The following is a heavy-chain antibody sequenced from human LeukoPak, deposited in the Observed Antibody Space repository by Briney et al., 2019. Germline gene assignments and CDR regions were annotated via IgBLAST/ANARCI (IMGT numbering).Heavy chain of an antibody. V-gene: IGHV3-49*04. CDR1: GFTVGDDA. CDR2: MRSKACGGTT. J-gene: IGHJ3*01. D-gene: IGHD3-16*01. Sequence: TGGSLRLSCTAAGFTVGDDAMSWVRQAPGKGLEWVGFMRSKACGGTTDYAASVRGRFIISRDDSNSIDYLQMDSLKTEDTAVYYCARDKMGENVAQDVWGQGTMVTVSS. CDR3: ARDKMGENVAQDV.